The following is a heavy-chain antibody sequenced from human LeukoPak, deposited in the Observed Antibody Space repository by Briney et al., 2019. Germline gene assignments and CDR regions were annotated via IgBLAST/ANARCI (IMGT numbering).Heavy chain of an antibody. D-gene: IGHD2-15*01. J-gene: IGHJ5*02. V-gene: IGHV4-4*07. Sequence: KTSETLSLTCTVSGGSISSYYWSWIRQPAGKGLEWIGRIYTSGSTNYNPSLKSRVTMSVDTSKNQFSLKLSSVTAADTAVYYCARARVVAAGRWFAPWGKEPLVTVSS. CDR1: GGSISSYY. CDR3: ARARVVAAGRWFAP. CDR2: IYTSGST.